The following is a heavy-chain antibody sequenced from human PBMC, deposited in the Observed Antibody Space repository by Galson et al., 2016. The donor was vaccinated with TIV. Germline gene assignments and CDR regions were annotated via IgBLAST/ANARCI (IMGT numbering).Heavy chain of an antibody. CDR3: ARILTYCNVYTCTTFGYFDY. CDR1: GFRFTNSW. D-gene: IGHD2/OR15-2a*01. CDR2: IYPADSDT. J-gene: IGHJ4*02. Sequence: QSGAEVKRPGDSLKISCKTSGFRFTNSWIAWVRQMPGKGLEWMGVIYPADSDTTYRPSLQGQVTMSVDKSISTAYLQWSSLKASDTAMYYCARILTYCNVYTCTTFGYFDYWGQGTPVTVSS. V-gene: IGHV5-51*03.